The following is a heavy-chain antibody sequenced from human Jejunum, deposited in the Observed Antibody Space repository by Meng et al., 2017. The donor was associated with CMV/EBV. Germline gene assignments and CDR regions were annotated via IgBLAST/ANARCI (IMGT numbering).Heavy chain of an antibody. Sequence: KPSGYLFTTYWIGWVRQMPGKGLEWMGIIHPVDSDTRYSPSFQGQVTISVDKSITTAYLHWNSLKASDTAIYYCARVGGATRLNWFDPWGQGTLVTVSS. CDR2: IHPVDSDT. J-gene: IGHJ5*02. CDR3: ARVGGATRLNWFDP. V-gene: IGHV5-51*01. D-gene: IGHD1-26*01. CDR1: GYLFTTYW.